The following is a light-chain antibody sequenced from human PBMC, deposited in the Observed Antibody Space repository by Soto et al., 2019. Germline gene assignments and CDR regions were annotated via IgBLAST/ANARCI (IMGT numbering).Light chain of an antibody. CDR1: QNINNY. V-gene: IGKV1-33*01. CDR2: DAS. Sequence: DIQMTQSPSSLSASVGARVTITCQASQNINNYLNWYQRKPGSAPXXRIYDASNLEAGVPSRFRGSGSGTDFTFTISRLQPEDTATYYCQQYENLPTFGQGTRLEIK. J-gene: IGKJ5*01. CDR3: QQYENLPT.